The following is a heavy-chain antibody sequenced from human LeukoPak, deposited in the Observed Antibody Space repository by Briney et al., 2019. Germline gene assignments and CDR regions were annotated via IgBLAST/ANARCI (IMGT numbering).Heavy chain of an antibody. Sequence: SVKVSCKASGGTFSSYAISWVRQAPGQGLEWMGRIIPFLGIANYAQKFQGRVTITADKSTSTAYMELSSLRSEDTAVYYCARGGSYYGSGKDWFDPWGQGTLVTVSS. J-gene: IGHJ5*02. CDR3: ARGGSYYGSGKDWFDP. V-gene: IGHV1-69*04. CDR2: IIPFLGIA. D-gene: IGHD3-10*01. CDR1: GGTFSSYA.